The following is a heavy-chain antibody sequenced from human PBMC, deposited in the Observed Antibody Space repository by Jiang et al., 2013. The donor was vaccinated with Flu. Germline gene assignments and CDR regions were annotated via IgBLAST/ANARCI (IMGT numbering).Heavy chain of an antibody. J-gene: IGHJ4*02. Sequence: KPSETLSLTCTVFGDSISDSYWSWIRQPPGKGLEWIGYVYYTGSTTYKPSLRSRVTISVDTSKKHFSLNLSSVTAADAAVYYCARTTYDYYFDSWGQGTLVTVSS. CDR2: VYYTGST. V-gene: IGHV4-59*01. D-gene: IGHD3-3*01. CDR3: ARTTYDYYFDS. CDR1: GDSISDSY.